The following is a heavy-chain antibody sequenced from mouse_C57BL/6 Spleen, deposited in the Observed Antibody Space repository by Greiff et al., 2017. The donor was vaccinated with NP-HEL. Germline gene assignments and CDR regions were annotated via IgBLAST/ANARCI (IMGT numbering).Heavy chain of an antibody. J-gene: IGHJ4*01. CDR3: ARRNDYAMDY. CDR2: INPNNGGT. Sequence: EVQRVESGPELVKPGASVKIPCKASGYTFTDYNMDWVKQSHGKSLEWIGDINPNNGGTIYNQKFKGKATLTVDKSSSTAYMELRSLTSEDTSVYYCARRNDYAMDYWGQGTSVTVSS. V-gene: IGHV1-18*01. CDR1: GYTFTDYN.